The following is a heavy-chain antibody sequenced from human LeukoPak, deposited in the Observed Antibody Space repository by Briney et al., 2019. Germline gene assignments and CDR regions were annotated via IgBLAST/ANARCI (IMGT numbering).Heavy chain of an antibody. V-gene: IGHV3-30*18. CDR1: RFTFSSYG. CDR3: AKAGGSGSYSNWFDP. J-gene: IGHJ5*02. CDR2: ISYDGSNK. Sequence: GGSLRLSCAASRFTFSSYGMHWVRQAPGNGLERVAVISYDGSNKYYADSVKGRFTISRDNSKNTLYLQMNSLRAEDTAVYYCAKAGGSGSYSNWFDPWGQGTLVTVSS. D-gene: IGHD3-10*01.